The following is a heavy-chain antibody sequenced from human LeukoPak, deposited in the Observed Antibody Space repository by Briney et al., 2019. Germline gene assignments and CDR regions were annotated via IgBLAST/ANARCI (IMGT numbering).Heavy chain of an antibody. J-gene: IGHJ6*02. D-gene: IGHD1-1*01. CDR1: GYTFTGYY. CDR2: INPNSGGT. CDR3: ARGPYWNYYYYDMDV. Sequence: ASVKVSCKASGYTFTGYYMHWVRQAPGQGLEWMGWINPNSGGTNYAQKFQGRVTMTRDTSISTAYMELSRLRSDDTAVYYCARGPYWNYYYYDMDVWGQGTTVTVSS. V-gene: IGHV1-2*02.